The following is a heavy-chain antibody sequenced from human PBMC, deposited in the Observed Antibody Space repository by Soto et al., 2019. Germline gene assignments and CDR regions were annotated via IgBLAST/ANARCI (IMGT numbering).Heavy chain of an antibody. D-gene: IGHD6-19*01. CDR2: IKRRTDDATT. J-gene: IGHJ4*02. CDR1: GFSFSNAW. CDR3: VTEGHSSGWVWWGY. V-gene: IGHV3-15*07. Sequence: EVQLVESGGGLVKPGGSLRLSCAASGFSFSNAWMNWVRQAPGKGLEWVGRIKRRTDDATTDYTAPVKDRFTISRDDSKNTVYRQMTSLKAEDTAVYYWVTEGHSSGWVWWGYWGQGTLLTVSS.